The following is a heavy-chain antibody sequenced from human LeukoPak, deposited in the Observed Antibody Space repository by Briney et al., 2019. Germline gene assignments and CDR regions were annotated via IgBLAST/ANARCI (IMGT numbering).Heavy chain of an antibody. CDR3: VSPRGFSYGYFDY. D-gene: IGHD5-18*01. J-gene: IGHJ4*02. CDR1: GGSFSGYY. Sequence: SETLSLTCAVYGGSFSGYYWSWIRQPPGKGLEWIGEINHSGSTNYNPSLKSRVTISADTSKNQFSLTLGSVSAADTAVYYCVSPRGFSYGYFDYWGQGTLVTVSS. CDR2: INHSGST. V-gene: IGHV4-34*01.